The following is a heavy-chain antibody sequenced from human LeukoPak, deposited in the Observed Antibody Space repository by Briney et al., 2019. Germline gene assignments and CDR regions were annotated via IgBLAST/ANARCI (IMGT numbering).Heavy chain of an antibody. J-gene: IGHJ4*02. Sequence: GGSLRLSCAASEFTFSSYWMSWVRQAPGKGLEWVSYISSSSSTIYYADSVKGRFTISRDNAKNSLYLQMNSLRDEDTAVYYCARARASGRSGFDYWGQGTLVTVSS. CDR2: ISSSSSTI. V-gene: IGHV3-48*02. CDR3: ARARASGRSGFDY. CDR1: EFTFSSYW. D-gene: IGHD2-15*01.